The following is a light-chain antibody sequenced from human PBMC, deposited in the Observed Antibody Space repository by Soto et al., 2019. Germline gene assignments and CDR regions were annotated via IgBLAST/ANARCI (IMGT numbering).Light chain of an antibody. CDR1: QSVLYSSNNKNY. CDR3: QQCSSTPLT. V-gene: IGKV4-1*01. Sequence: DIVMTQSPDSLAVSLGERATINCKSSQSVLYSSNNKNYLAWYQQKPGQPPKLLIYWASARESGVPDRLSGSGSGTNFALTISSCQAEDGAVFYCQQCSSTPLTFGGGTPVPIK. CDR2: WAS. J-gene: IGKJ4*01.